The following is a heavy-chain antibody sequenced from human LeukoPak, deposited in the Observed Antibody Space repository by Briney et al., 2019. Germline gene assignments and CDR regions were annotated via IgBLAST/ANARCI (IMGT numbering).Heavy chain of an antibody. CDR2: IHPNSGGT. V-gene: IGHV1-2*02. CDR3: ARVVVRDANNYKDY. D-gene: IGHD5-24*01. J-gene: IGHJ4*02. CDR1: GYTFTGYY. Sequence: ASVRVSCKASGYTFTGYYLHWVRQAPGQGLEWMGWIHPNSGGTNYAQKFQGRVTMTRDTSISTAYLDLSRLRSDDTAVYYCARVVVRDANNYKDYWGQGTLVTVSS.